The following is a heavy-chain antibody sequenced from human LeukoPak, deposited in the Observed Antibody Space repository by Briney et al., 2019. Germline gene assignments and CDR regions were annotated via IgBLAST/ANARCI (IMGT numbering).Heavy chain of an antibody. D-gene: IGHD6-19*01. J-gene: IGHJ6*03. CDR1: GFTFSSYG. CDR3: ARDQSWQWLVNYYYYMDV. Sequence: GGSLRLSCAASGFTFSSYGMHWVRQAPGKGLEWVAVISYDGSNKYYADSVKGRFTISRDNVKNSLYLQMNSLRAEDTAVYYCARDQSWQWLVNYYYYMDVWGKGTTVTVSS. CDR2: ISYDGSNK. V-gene: IGHV3-30*03.